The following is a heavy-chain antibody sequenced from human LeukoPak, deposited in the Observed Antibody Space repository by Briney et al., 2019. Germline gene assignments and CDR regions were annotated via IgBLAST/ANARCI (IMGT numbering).Heavy chain of an antibody. D-gene: IGHD3-9*01. CDR2: IKQDGSEK. CDR3: ARDFDRLIRKIGRESLYYYYYYMDV. CDR1: GFTFSNYW. Sequence: GGPLRLSCAAFGFTFSNYWMSWVRQAPGKGLEWVANIKQDGSEKYYVDSVKGLFIISRDNAKNSLYLQMNSLRVEDTAVYYCARDFDRLIRKIGRESLYYYYYYMDVWGKGTTVTVSS. J-gene: IGHJ6*03. V-gene: IGHV3-7*01.